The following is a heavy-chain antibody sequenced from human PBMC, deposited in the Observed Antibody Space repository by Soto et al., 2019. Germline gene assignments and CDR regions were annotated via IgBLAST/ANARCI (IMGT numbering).Heavy chain of an antibody. Sequence: QVQLEESGPGLMKPSQTLSLTCSVSGGSFSSDSFIWSWVRQFPGKGLEWIGYIYYSGTTYYNPSLRSRVMMSVDTSKNQFSLHLSSVTAADTAVYYCARDHKWDGMDVWGQGATVTVSS. CDR3: ARDHKWDGMDV. V-gene: IGHV4-31*03. CDR2: IYYSGTT. J-gene: IGHJ6*02. D-gene: IGHD1-26*01. CDR1: GGSFSSDSFI.